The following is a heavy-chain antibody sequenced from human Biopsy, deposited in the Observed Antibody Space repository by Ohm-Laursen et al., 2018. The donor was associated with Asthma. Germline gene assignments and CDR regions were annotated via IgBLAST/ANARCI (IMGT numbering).Heavy chain of an antibody. CDR3: ARKIAARGGMGV. CDR2: IWYDGRKK. CDR1: GLTFSTYG. Sequence: SLRLSCTASGLTFSTYGMHWVRQAPGKGLEWVSFIWYDGRKKTYADSVKGRFTISRDNPKNTLYLQMNSLRAEDTAVYYCARKIAARGGMGVWGQGTTVTVSS. V-gene: IGHV3-33*01. J-gene: IGHJ6*02. D-gene: IGHD6-6*01.